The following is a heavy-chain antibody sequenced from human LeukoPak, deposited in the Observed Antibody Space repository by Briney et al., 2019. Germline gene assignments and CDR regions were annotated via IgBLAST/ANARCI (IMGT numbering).Heavy chain of an antibody. CDR1: GFTFSSYS. J-gene: IGHJ4*02. CDR3: ASEKQGRGY. V-gene: IGHV3-48*01. Sequence: PGGSLRLSCAASGFTFSSYSMNWVRQAPGKGLEWVSHISSSSSTIFYADSVKGRFTISRDNAKNSLYLQMNSLRAEDTAVYYCASEKQGRGYWGQGTLVTVSS. CDR2: ISSSSSTI.